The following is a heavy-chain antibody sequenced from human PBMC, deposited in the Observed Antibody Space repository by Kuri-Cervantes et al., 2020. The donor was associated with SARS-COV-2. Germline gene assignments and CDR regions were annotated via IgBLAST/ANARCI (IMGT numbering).Heavy chain of an antibody. CDR1: GFTFSSYA. CDR2: ISGSGGST. D-gene: IGHD2-15*01. V-gene: IGHV3-23*01. CDR3: TTDILDPRYSKRLDC. J-gene: IGHJ4*01. Sequence: GESLKISCAASGFTFSSYAMSWVRQAPGKGLEWVSAISGSGGSTYYADSVKGRFTISRDNSKNTLYLQMSSLRAEDTAVYYCTTDILDPRYSKRLDCWGQGTLVTVSS.